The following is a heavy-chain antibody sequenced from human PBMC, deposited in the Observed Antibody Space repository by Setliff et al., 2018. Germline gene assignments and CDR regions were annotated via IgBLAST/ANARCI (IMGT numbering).Heavy chain of an antibody. CDR2: MNPNSGNS. Sequence: ASVKVSCKASGYTFTSYDINWVRQATGQGLEWMGWMNPNSGNSGYAQKFQGRVTITRNTSISTAYMELSSLRSEDTAVYYCARGPSYGSGSYYMDVWGKGTTVTVSS. CDR3: ARGPSYGSGSYYMDV. J-gene: IGHJ6*03. D-gene: IGHD3-10*01. V-gene: IGHV1-8*03. CDR1: GYTFTSYD.